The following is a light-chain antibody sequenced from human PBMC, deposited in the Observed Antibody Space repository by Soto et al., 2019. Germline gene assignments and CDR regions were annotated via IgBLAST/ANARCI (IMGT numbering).Light chain of an antibody. CDR2: YAS. CDR1: QSVSNN. V-gene: IGKV3-15*01. Sequence: EIMMTQSPVTLSVSPGERATLSCRASQSVSNNLAWYQQKPGQAPRLLIYYASTRATGIPARFSGSGSGTEFTLTISSLQSEDFARYYCQQYTDWPPITFGQGTRLEIK. CDR3: QQYTDWPPIT. J-gene: IGKJ5*01.